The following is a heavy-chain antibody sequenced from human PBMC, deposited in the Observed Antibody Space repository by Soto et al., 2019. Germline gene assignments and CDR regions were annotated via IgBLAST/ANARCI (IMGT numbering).Heavy chain of an antibody. Sequence: QVQLVQSGTEVKKPGPSVKVSCKASGYTFTRYGLSWVRQAPGQGLEWMGWNNGSNGNTNYAQKLQGRFTLTTDTSTSTVYMELRSLRSDDTADYYCARVEYGGSAQGALDIWGQGTMVAVSS. CDR1: GYTFTRYG. V-gene: IGHV1-18*01. D-gene: IGHD2-15*01. J-gene: IGHJ3*02. CDR3: ARVEYGGSAQGALDI. CDR2: NNGSNGNT.